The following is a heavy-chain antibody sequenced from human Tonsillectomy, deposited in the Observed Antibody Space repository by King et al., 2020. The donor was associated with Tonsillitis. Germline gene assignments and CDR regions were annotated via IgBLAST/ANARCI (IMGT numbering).Heavy chain of an antibody. CDR3: SRGGISPNQNYPMDV. CDR2: TRNKAKSYTT. D-gene: IGHD1-14*01. V-gene: IGHV3-72*01. Sequence: QLVQSGGGLVQPGGSLRLSCAASGFSFSDHYMDWVRQAPGKGLEWVGRTRNKAKSYTTEYAASVRGRFTVSRDDSKQSLYLQMNSLKTEDTAMYFCSRGGISPNQNYPMDVWGQGTTVTVS. J-gene: IGHJ6*02. CDR1: GFSFSDHY.